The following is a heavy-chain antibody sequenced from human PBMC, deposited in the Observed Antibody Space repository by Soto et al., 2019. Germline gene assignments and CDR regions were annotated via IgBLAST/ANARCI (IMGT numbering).Heavy chain of an antibody. D-gene: IGHD1-1*01. Sequence: QITLKESGPTLVKPTQTLTLTCTFSGFSLSTSGVGVGWIRQPPGKALEWLALIYWDDDKRYSPSLKSRLTITKDTSKNQVVLTMTIMDPVDTATYYCAHTPGLDDAFDIWGQGTMVTVSS. J-gene: IGHJ3*02. CDR1: GFSLSTSGVG. CDR2: IYWDDDK. V-gene: IGHV2-5*02. CDR3: AHTPGLDDAFDI.